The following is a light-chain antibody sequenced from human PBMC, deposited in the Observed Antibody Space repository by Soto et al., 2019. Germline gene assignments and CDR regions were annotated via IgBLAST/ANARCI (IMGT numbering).Light chain of an antibody. CDR2: DKS. CDR1: QDIDIY. J-gene: IGKJ2*01. Sequence: TQMTQSPSSLSASVGDRVIITCRASQDIDIYLSWYQQKPGKVPKLLIYDKSSLRSGVPSRFSGSGSGTDCTLTINNIQPEDFATYYCQQSYRTPYTFGQRTKV. V-gene: IGKV1-39*01. CDR3: QQSYRTPYT.